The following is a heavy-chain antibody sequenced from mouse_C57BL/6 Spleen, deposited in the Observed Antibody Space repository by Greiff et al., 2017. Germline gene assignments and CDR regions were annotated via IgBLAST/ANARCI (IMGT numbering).Heavy chain of an antibody. V-gene: IGHV1-9*01. CDR3: ASPSGAMDY. Sequence: QVQLQQSGAELMKPGASVKLSCKATGYTFTGYWIEWVKQRPGHGLEWIGEILPGSGSTNYNAKFKGTATFTADTSSNTAYMQLSSLTTEDSAIYYCASPSGAMDYWGQGTSVTVSS. D-gene: IGHD3-1*01. CDR1: GYTFTGYW. CDR2: ILPGSGST. J-gene: IGHJ4*01.